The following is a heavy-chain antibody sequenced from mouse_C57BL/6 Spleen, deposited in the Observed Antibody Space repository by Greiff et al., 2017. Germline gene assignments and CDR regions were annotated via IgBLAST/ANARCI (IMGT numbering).Heavy chain of an antibody. D-gene: IGHD2-3*01. J-gene: IGHJ3*01. CDR3: AREKVYDGYPFAY. CDR2: INPGSGGT. CDR1: GYAFTNYL. V-gene: IGHV1-54*01. Sequence: VKLMESGAELVRPGTSVKVSCKASGYAFTNYLIEWVKQRPGQGLEWIGVINPGSGGTNYNEKFKGKATLTADKSSSTAYMQLSSLTSEDSAVYFCAREKVYDGYPFAYWGQGTLVTVSA.